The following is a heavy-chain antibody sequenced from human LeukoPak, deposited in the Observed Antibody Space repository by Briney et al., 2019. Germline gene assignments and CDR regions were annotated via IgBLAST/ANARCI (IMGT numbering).Heavy chain of an antibody. Sequence: GRSLRLSCAASGFSFSTSGMHWARQAPGKGLEWVALIWYDGGNENYADSVKGRFTISRDNSKNTLYLQMNSLRAEDTAVYYCARALKTLYLDQWGQGTLVTVSS. CDR3: ARALKTLYLDQ. CDR1: GFSFSTSG. CDR2: IWYDGGNE. D-gene: IGHD2/OR15-2a*01. J-gene: IGHJ4*02. V-gene: IGHV3-33*01.